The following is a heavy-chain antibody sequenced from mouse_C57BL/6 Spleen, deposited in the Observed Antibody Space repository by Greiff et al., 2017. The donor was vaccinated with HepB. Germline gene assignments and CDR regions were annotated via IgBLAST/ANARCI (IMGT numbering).Heavy chain of an antibody. D-gene: IGHD2-3*01. CDR3: TRWLLNYCDY. CDR2: ISSGGDYI. J-gene: IGHJ2*01. V-gene: IGHV5-9-1*02. CDR1: GFTFSSYA. Sequence: EVKLVESGEGLVKPGGSLKLSCAASGFTFSSYAMSWVRQTPETRLEWVAYISSGGDYIYYADTVKGRFTISRDNARNTLYLQMSSLKSEDTAMYYCTRWLLNYCDYWGQGTTLTVSS.